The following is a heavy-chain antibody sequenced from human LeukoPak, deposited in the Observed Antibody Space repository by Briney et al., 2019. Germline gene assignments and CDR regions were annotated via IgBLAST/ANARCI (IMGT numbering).Heavy chain of an antibody. V-gene: IGHV4-59*01. D-gene: IGHD6-13*01. J-gene: IGHJ6*03. CDR3: TRDPNGYYYYMDV. CDR1: GGSISTYY. Sequence: SETLSLTCTVSGGSISTYYWSWIRQPPGKGLEWIGYIYDSGSTNYNPSLKSRVAMSVDTSKKQFSLKLSSVTAADTAMYYCTRDPNGYYYYMDVWGKGTTVTVSS. CDR2: IYDSGST.